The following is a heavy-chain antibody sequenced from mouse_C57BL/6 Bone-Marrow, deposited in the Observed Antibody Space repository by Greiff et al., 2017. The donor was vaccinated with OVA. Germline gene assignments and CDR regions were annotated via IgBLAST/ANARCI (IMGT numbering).Heavy chain of an antibody. CDR1: GYTFTDYY. CDR3: ARLAYHWYFDV. V-gene: IGHV1-76*01. Sequence: VKLVESGAELVRPGASVKLSCKASGYTFTDYYINWVKQRPGQGLEWIARIYPGSGNTYYNEKFKGKATLTAEKSSSTAYMQLSSLTSEDSAVYFCARLAYHWYFDVWGTGTTVTVSS. CDR2: IYPGSGNT. J-gene: IGHJ1*03.